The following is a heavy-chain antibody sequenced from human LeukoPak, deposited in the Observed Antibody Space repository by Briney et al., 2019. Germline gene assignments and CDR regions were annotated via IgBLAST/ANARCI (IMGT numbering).Heavy chain of an antibody. V-gene: IGHV4-34*01. CDR1: GGTFSGYY. Sequence: AETLSLTCAVYGGTFSGYYWSWIRQPPGKGLEWMGEINHSGNTNYNPSLKSRVTISVDTSKNQFSLKLSSVTAADTAVYYCARGRLYSYYYYYMDVWGKGTTVTVSS. J-gene: IGHJ6*03. CDR2: INHSGNT. D-gene: IGHD2/OR15-2a*01. CDR3: ARGRLYSYYYYYMDV.